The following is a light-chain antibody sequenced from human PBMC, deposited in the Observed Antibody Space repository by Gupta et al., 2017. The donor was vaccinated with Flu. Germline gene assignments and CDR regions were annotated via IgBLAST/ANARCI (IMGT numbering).Light chain of an antibody. V-gene: IGLV1-51*02. Sequence: QSVFTQPPSVSAAPGQKVTIPCSGSSSNIGNNYVSWYQQLPGTAPKLLIYENNKRPSGIPDRFSGSKSGTSATLGITGLQTGDEADYYCGTWDSSLSAGVFGGGTKLTVL. CDR1: SSNIGNNY. CDR3: GTWDSSLSAGV. CDR2: ENN. J-gene: IGLJ3*02.